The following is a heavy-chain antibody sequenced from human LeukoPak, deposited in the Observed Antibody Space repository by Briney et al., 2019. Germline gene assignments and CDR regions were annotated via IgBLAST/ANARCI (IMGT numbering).Heavy chain of an antibody. J-gene: IGHJ6*02. D-gene: IGHD6-19*01. V-gene: IGHV3-9*01. CDR3: ATDIGLGAVAGQPYYYNMDV. CDR2: ISWSSGAI. Sequence: QPGGSLRLSCAASGFTFGDHAMHWVRQPPGKGLEWVAGISWSSGAIGYADSVKGRFTIPRDNDKNSLYLQMSSLRPEDTALYYCATDIGLGAVAGQPYYYNMDVWGQGTTVTVSS. CDR1: GFTFGDHA.